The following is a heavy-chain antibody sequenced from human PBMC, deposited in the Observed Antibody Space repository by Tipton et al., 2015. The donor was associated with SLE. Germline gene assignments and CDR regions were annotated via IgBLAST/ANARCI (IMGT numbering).Heavy chain of an antibody. D-gene: IGHD3-10*01. V-gene: IGHV4-39*01. Sequence: TLSLTCSVSSVSISNTTNYWAWIRQPPGKGLEWIGSVYYSGSTYHNPSLKSRVTISVDTSKNQFSLKLTSVTAADTAIYYCARHLIIAAIRGAKGYSDFWGQGTLVTVSS. CDR3: ARHLIIAAIRGAKGYSDF. CDR2: VYYSGST. J-gene: IGHJ4*02. CDR1: SVSISNTTNY.